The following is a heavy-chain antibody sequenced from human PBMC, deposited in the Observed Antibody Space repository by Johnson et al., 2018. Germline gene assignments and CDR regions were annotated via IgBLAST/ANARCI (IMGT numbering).Heavy chain of an antibody. Sequence: EVQLVESGGGLVQPGGSLRLSCAASGFTFDDYAMHWVRQAPGKGLEWVSGISWNGGRIGYADSVKGSFTISRDNAKTSLYLLLNSLKTEDTALYYCAKDISWGSSSWLGFDYWGQGTLVTVSS. CDR3: AKDISWGSSSWLGFDY. V-gene: IGHV3-9*01. J-gene: IGHJ4*02. CDR1: GFTFDDYA. CDR2: ISWNGGRI. D-gene: IGHD6-6*01.